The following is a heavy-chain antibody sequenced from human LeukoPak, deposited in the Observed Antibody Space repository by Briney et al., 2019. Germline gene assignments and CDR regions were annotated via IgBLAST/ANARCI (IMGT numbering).Heavy chain of an antibody. Sequence: ASVTVSCKASGYTFNRYYMHWVRQAPGHGLEWMGWLNPNSGVTKYAQKFQGRVTMTRDTSTSTAYMELSSLRSDDTAVYYCAREDNWNYDYWGQGTLVTVSS. D-gene: IGHD1-7*01. J-gene: IGHJ4*02. CDR3: AREDNWNYDY. CDR1: GYTFNRYY. V-gene: IGHV1-2*02. CDR2: LNPNSGVT.